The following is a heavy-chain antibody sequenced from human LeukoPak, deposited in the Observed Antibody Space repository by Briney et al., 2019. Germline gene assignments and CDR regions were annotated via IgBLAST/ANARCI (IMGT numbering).Heavy chain of an antibody. V-gene: IGHV3-7*01. CDR1: GFTFSNYW. CDR3: ARFRYYYDSSGYSDY. D-gene: IGHD3-22*01. CDR2: IKQDESEK. Sequence: GGSLRLSCAVSGFTFSNYWMSWVRQAPGKGLEWVANIKQDESEKYYVDSVKGRFTISRDNAKNSLYLQMDSLRAEDTAVYYCARFRYYYDSSGYSDYWGQGTLVTVSS. J-gene: IGHJ4*02.